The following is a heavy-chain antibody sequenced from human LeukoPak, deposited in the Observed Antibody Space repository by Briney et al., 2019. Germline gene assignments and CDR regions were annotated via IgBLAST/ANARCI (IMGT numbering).Heavy chain of an antibody. V-gene: IGHV3-48*03. CDR1: GFTFSSYE. CDR2: ISSSGSTI. J-gene: IGHJ4*02. CDR3: ARQQQQLWYD. D-gene: IGHD5-18*01. Sequence: GGSLRLSCAASGFTFSSYEMNWVRQAPGKGLEWVSYISSSGSTIYSADSVKGRFTISRDNAKNSLYLQMNSLRAEDTAVYFCARQQQQLWYDWGQGTLVTVSS.